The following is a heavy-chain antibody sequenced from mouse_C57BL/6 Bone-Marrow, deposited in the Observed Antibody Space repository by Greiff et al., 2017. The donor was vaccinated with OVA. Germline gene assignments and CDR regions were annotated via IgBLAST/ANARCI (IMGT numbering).Heavy chain of an antibody. J-gene: IGHJ3*01. V-gene: IGHV14-4*01. Sequence: EVQLQQSGAELVRPGASVKVSCTASGFNIKDDYMHWVKQRPEQGLEWIGWIDPENGDTEYASKFQGKATITADTSSNTAYLQLSSLTSEDTAVYYCTGVWLRRGFAYWGQGTLVTVSA. CDR1: GFNIKDDY. CDR2: IDPENGDT. CDR3: TGVWLRRGFAY. D-gene: IGHD2-2*01.